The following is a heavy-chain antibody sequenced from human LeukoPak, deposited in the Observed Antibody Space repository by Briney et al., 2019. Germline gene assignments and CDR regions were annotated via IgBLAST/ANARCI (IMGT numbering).Heavy chain of an antibody. J-gene: IGHJ4*02. CDR3: VRSAQGRGGYAFDY. V-gene: IGHV4-31*03. D-gene: IGHD5-12*01. Sequence: SQTLSLTCTVSGGSISSGGYYWSWIRQHPGKALEWIGYIYYTGSTYYNPSLKSRVTISVDTSENQFSLKLSSVTAADTAVYYCVRSAQGRGGYAFDYWGQGTLVTVSS. CDR2: IYYTGST. CDR1: GGSISSGGYY.